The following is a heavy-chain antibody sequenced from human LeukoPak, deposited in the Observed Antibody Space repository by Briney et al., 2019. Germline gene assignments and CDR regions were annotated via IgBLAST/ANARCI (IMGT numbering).Heavy chain of an antibody. CDR1: GYTFTGYY. CDR2: INPSGGST. CDR3: ARGRGSGSYYIRYDY. D-gene: IGHD3-10*01. Sequence: ASVKVSCKASGYTFTGYYMHWVRQAPGQGLEWMGIINPSGGSTSYAQKFQGRVTMTRDMSTSTVYMELSSLRSEDTAVYYCARGRGSGSYYIRYDYWGQGTLVTVSS. J-gene: IGHJ4*02. V-gene: IGHV1-46*01.